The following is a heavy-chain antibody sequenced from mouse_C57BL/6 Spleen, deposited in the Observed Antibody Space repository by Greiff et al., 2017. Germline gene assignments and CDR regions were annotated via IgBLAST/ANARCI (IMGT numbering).Heavy chain of an antibody. J-gene: IGHJ4*01. Sequence: VQLQQSGTVLARPGASVKMSCKTSGYTFTSYWMHWVKQRPGQGLEWIGAIYPGNSDTRYNQKFKGKAKLTAVTSASTAYMELSSLTNEDSAVYYCTRYYYGSSHAMDYWGQGTSVTVSS. V-gene: IGHV1-5*01. CDR2: IYPGNSDT. CDR3: TRYYYGSSHAMDY. D-gene: IGHD1-1*01. CDR1: GYTFTSYW.